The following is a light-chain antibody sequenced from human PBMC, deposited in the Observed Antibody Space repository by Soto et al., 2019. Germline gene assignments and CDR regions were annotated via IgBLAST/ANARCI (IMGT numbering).Light chain of an antibody. CDR2: DAS. Sequence: LVSAQSPDNLSLSPGARATPSCPASQSVNSYLAWYQQKPGQAPRLLIYDASNRATGIPARFSGSGSGTDFTLTISSLEPEDFAVYYCQRYNNWPLTFGGGTKVDIK. CDR3: QRYNNWPLT. V-gene: IGKV3-11*01. CDR1: QSVNSY. J-gene: IGKJ4*01.